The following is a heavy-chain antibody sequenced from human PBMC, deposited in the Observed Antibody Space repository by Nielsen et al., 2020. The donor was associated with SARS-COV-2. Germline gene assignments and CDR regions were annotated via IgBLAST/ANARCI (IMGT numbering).Heavy chain of an antibody. J-gene: IGHJ6*02. V-gene: IGHV4-34*01. CDR2: INHSGST. D-gene: IGHD4-11*01. CDR1: GGSFSGYY. Sequence: SETLSLTCAVYGGSFSGYYWSWIRQPPGKGLEWIGEINHSGSTNYNPSLKSRVTISVDTSKNQFSLKLSSVTAADTAVYYCARHGPQDYSNPYYYGMDVWGQGTTVTVSS. CDR3: ARHGPQDYSNPYYYGMDV.